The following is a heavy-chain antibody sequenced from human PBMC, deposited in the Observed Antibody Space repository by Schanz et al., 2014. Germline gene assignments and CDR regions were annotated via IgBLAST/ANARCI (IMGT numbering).Heavy chain of an antibody. CDR3: AKDILKYTLSGVHS. CDR2: ISWNSGNI. V-gene: IGHV3-9*01. D-gene: IGHD3-10*01. J-gene: IGHJ4*02. CDR1: GFTFSTSA. Sequence: EVQLVESGGGLVEPGGSLRLSCEASGFTFSTSAMHWVRQAPGKGLEWVSGISWNSGNIVYADSVKGRFTVSRDNAKNSLYMQLNSLRAEDTAFYYCAKDILKYTLSGVHSWGQGTLVTVSS.